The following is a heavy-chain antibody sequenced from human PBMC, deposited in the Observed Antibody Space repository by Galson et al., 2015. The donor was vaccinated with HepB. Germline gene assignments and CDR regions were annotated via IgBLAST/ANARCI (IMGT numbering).Heavy chain of an antibody. CDR2: MNPNSGNT. Sequence: SVKVSCKASGYTFTSYDINWVRQATGQGLEWMGWMNPNSGNTGYAQKFQGRVTMTRNTSISTAYMELGSLRSEDTAVYYCARSPRVLRFLEWLPTRIWFDPWGQGTLVTVSS. J-gene: IGHJ5*02. CDR1: GYTFTSYD. V-gene: IGHV1-8*01. D-gene: IGHD3-3*01. CDR3: ARSPRVLRFLEWLPTRIWFDP.